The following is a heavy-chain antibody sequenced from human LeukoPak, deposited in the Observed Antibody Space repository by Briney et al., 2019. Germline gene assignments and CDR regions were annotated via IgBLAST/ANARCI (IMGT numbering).Heavy chain of an antibody. D-gene: IGHD4-17*01. CDR1: GGSISSYY. Sequence: SETLSLTCTVSGGSISSYYWSWIRQPPGKGLEWIGEINHSGSTNYNPSLKSRVTISVDTSKNQFSLKLSSVTAADTAVYYCARTWYGDDAFDIWGQGTMVTVSS. V-gene: IGHV4-34*01. J-gene: IGHJ3*02. CDR2: INHSGST. CDR3: ARTWYGDDAFDI.